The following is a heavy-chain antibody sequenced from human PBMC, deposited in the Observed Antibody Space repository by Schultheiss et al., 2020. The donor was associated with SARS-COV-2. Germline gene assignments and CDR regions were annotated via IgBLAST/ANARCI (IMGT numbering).Heavy chain of an antibody. CDR3: VKRAEVAAPVDY. CDR2: ISSNGGST. J-gene: IGHJ4*02. V-gene: IGHV3-64D*06. D-gene: IGHD2-15*01. CDR1: GFTFSSYS. Sequence: GGSLRLSCAASGFTFSSYSMNWVRQAPGKGLEYVSAISSNGGSTYYADSVKGRFTISRDNSKNTLYLQMSSLRAEDTAVYYCVKRAEVAAPVDYWGQGTLVTVSS.